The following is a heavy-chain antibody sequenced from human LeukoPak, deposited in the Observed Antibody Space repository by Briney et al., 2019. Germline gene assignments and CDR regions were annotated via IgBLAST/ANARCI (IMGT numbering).Heavy chain of an antibody. CDR1: GYTFTSYG. Sequence: ASVNGSCKASGYTFTSYGISSVRQAPGQGIEWMGWISAYNGNTNYAQKLQGRVTMTTDTSTSTAYMELRSLRSDDTAVYDCARAYTAYYDYVWGSYRHFDYWGQGTLVTVSS. V-gene: IGHV1-18*01. CDR2: ISAYNGNT. J-gene: IGHJ4*02. D-gene: IGHD3-16*02. CDR3: ARAYTAYYDYVWGSYRHFDY.